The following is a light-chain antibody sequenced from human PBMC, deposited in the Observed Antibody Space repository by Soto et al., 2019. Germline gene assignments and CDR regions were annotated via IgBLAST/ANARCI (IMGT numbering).Light chain of an antibody. Sequence: DIQMTQSPSSLSASVGDSVTITCRASQSISSYLNWYQQKPGKAPKLLIYAASRLQSGVTSRFSGSGSGTDFTLTISSLQPEDFATYYCQQSYSTPYTFGQGTKLEIK. CDR2: AAS. V-gene: IGKV1-39*01. CDR3: QQSYSTPYT. J-gene: IGKJ2*01. CDR1: QSISSY.